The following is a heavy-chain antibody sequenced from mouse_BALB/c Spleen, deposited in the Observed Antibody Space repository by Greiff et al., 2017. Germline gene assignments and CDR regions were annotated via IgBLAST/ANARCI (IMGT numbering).Heavy chain of an antibody. CDR2: ISSGGGST. D-gene: IGHD1-1*01. Sequence: EVMLVESGGGLVKPGGSLKLSCAASGFAFSSYDMSWVRQTPEKRLEWVAYISSGGGSTYYPDTVKGRFTISRDNAKNTLYLQMSSLKSEDTAMYYCARRGYYASSLDYWGQGTTLTVSS. V-gene: IGHV5-12-1*01. CDR1: GFAFSSYD. J-gene: IGHJ2*01. CDR3: ARRGYYASSLDY.